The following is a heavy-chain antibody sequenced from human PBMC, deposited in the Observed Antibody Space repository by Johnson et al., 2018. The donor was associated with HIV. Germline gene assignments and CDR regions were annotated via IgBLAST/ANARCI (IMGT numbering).Heavy chain of an antibody. Sequence: VQLLESGGGLVQPGGSLRLSCTASGINFGSYWMHWFRQAPGKGLVWVSHIKSDGSYTNYADSVKGRFTISRDNAKNSLYLQMNSLKTEDTAVYYCTTEQWLDGDAFDIWGQGTMVTVSS. J-gene: IGHJ3*02. CDR1: GINFGSYW. CDR3: TTEQWLDGDAFDI. V-gene: IGHV3-74*01. CDR2: IKSDGSYT. D-gene: IGHD6-19*01.